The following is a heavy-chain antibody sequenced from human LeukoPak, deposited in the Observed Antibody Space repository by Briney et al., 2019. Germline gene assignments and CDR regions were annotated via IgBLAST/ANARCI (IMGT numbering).Heavy chain of an antibody. D-gene: IGHD1-1*01. Sequence: GGSLSPSFAASGFTFSSYWMSWVRRAPGKGLEWVANIKQDGSEKYYLDSVKGRFTISRDNAKNSLYLQMNSLRAEDTAVYYCALETFDYLGQGTLVTVSS. CDR2: IKQDGSEK. CDR1: GFTFSSYW. J-gene: IGHJ4*02. CDR3: ALETFDY. V-gene: IGHV3-7*01.